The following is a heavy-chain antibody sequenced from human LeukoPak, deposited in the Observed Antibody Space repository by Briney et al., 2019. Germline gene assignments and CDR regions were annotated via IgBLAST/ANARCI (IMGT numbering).Heavy chain of an antibody. Sequence: PSETLSLTCAVYGGSFSGYYWSWIRQPPGKGLEWIWETNHRGSTNQNPSLKSRVTISVDTSKNQFSLKMSSVTAADTAVYYCARAPSYDFWSNDAFDIWGQGTMVTVSS. J-gene: IGHJ3*02. CDR2: TNHRGST. CDR3: ARAPSYDFWSNDAFDI. D-gene: IGHD3-3*01. CDR1: GGSFSGYY. V-gene: IGHV4-34*01.